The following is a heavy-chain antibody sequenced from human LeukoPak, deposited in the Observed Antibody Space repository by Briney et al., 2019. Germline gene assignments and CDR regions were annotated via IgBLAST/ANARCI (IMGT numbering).Heavy chain of an antibody. V-gene: IGHV1-46*01. D-gene: IGHD3-10*01. CDR2: IDPSGGST. CDR1: GYTFTSYY. CDR3: ARDVSEVVRGNWYFDL. J-gene: IGHJ2*01. Sequence: GASVNLSCKASGYTFTSYYIHWVRQAPGQGLEWMGIIDPSGGSTSYAQRVQGRVTLTRDTSTSTVYMDLNSLRSEDTAVYYCARDVSEVVRGNWYFDLWGRGTPVTLSS.